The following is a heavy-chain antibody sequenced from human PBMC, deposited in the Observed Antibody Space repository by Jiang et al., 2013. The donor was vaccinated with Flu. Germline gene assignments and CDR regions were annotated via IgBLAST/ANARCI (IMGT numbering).Heavy chain of an antibody. CDR3: ARARGDGYYNDRLRFDL. J-gene: IGHJ4*02. CDR1: GGSFSGFA. Sequence: LLKPSETLSLTCAVYGGSFSGFAWTWTRQSPGMGLEWIGDLNHSGSTNYNPSLKRRVSFTVDSSKSHFSLRLTSVTAADTAVYYCARARGDGYYNDRLRFDLWGQGTLVTVSS. CDR2: LNHSGST. V-gene: IGHV4-34*01. D-gene: IGHD3-9*01.